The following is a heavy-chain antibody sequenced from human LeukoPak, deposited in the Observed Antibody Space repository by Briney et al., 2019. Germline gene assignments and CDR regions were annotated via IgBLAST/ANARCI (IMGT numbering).Heavy chain of an antibody. D-gene: IGHD2-15*01. V-gene: IGHV3-30*04. J-gene: IGHJ4*02. Sequence: TGGSLRLSCAASGFTFSSYAMHWVRQAPGKGLEWVAVISYDGSNKYYADSVKGRFTISRDNSKNTLYLQMNSLRAEDTAVYYCARDSXCSGXSCYXGTFDYWGQGTLVTVSS. CDR1: GFTFSSYA. CDR3: ARDSXCSGXSCYXGTFDY. CDR2: ISYDGSNK.